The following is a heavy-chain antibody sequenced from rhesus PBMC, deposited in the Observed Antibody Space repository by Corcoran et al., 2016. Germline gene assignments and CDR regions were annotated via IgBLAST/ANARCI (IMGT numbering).Heavy chain of an antibody. CDR1: GGSISSGYYY. CDR3: AREGFRIQQKYYYGLDS. J-gene: IGHJ6*01. CDR2: ITYSGST. Sequence: QVQLQESGPGLVKPSETLSLTCAVSGGSISSGYYYWSWIRQPPGKGLEWIGYITYSGSTSYNPPLKSRVTISRDTSKNQFSLKLSSVTAADTAVYYCAREGFRIQQKYYYGLDSWGQGVVVTGSS. V-gene: IGHV4-122*02. D-gene: IGHD4-23*01.